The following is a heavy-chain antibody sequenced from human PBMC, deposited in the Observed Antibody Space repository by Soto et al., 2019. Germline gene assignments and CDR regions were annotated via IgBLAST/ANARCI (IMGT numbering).Heavy chain of an antibody. J-gene: IGHJ4*03. CDR1: GFTVSSNY. Sequence: LRLSCAASGFTVSSNYMSWVRQAPGKGLEWVSVIYSGGSTYYADSVKGRFTISRDNSKNTLYLQMNSLRAEDTAVYYCAREVVTGISSGFDYWGQGTTVTVSS. D-gene: IGHD4-4*01. CDR2: IYSGGST. CDR3: AREVVTGISSGFDY. V-gene: IGHV3-53*01.